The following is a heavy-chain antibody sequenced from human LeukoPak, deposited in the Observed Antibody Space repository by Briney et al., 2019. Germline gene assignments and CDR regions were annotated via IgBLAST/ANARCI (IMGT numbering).Heavy chain of an antibody. CDR3: ARAYGSGSSYHPDY. CDR1: GYSFTAYY. Sequence: ASVKVSCKASGYSFTAYYIHWVRQAPGQGLEYMGWINPNSGGTNSSQRFQDRVTLTRDTSISTAFMELTRLTSDDTAVYYRARAYGSGSSYHPDYWGQGTLVTVSS. D-gene: IGHD3-10*01. V-gene: IGHV1-2*02. J-gene: IGHJ4*02. CDR2: INPNSGGT.